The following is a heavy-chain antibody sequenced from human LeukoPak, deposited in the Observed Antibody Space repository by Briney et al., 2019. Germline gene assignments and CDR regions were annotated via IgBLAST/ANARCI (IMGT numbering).Heavy chain of an antibody. CDR2: MNPDSGNT. D-gene: IGHD3-3*01. Sequence: ASVKVSCKASGYTFTSYDINWVRQATGQGLEWMGWMNPDSGNTGYAQKFQGRVTTTRNTSISTAYMELSSLRSEDTAVYYCARVVWSGYYLFDYWGQGTLVTVAS. J-gene: IGHJ4*02. CDR1: GYTFTSYD. V-gene: IGHV1-8*03. CDR3: ARVVWSGYYLFDY.